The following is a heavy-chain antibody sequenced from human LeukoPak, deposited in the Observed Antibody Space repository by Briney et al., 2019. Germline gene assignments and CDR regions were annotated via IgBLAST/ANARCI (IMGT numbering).Heavy chain of an antibody. CDR1: GFTFSNAW. D-gene: IGHD1-26*01. V-gene: IGHV3-53*01. CDR3: AREMYSGMYNDAFDI. J-gene: IGHJ3*02. CDR2: IRSDGST. Sequence: GGSLRLSCAASGFTFSNAWMSWVRQAPGKGLEWVPVIRSDGSTNHADSVKGRFTISRDNSKNTLYLQMNNLRAEDTAMYYCAREMYSGMYNDAFDIWGQGTKVTVSS.